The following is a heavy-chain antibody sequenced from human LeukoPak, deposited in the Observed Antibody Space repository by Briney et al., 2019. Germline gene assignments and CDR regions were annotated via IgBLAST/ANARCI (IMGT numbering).Heavy chain of an antibody. V-gene: IGHV3-23*01. Sequence: GGSLRLSCAASGFTFSTYAMSWVRQAPGKGLEWVSAISGSGGRTYYADSVKGRFTISRDNSKNTLYLQMNSLRAEDTAVYYCASHSGWYDSYYFAYWGQGTLVTVS. CDR2: ISGSGGRT. CDR3: ASHSGWYDSYYFAY. J-gene: IGHJ4*02. D-gene: IGHD6-19*01. CDR1: GFTFSTYA.